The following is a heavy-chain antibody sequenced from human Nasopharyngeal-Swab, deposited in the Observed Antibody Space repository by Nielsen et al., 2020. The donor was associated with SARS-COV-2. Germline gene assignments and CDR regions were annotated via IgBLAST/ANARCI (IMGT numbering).Heavy chain of an antibody. V-gene: IGHV3-48*01. D-gene: IGHD3-9*01. J-gene: IGHJ6*03. CDR1: GFTFSSYW. CDR3: ARDYDILTGNGYYMDV. CDR2: ISSSSSTI. Sequence: GESLKISCAASGFTFSSYWMHWVRQAPGKGLEWVSYISSSSSTIYYADSVKGRFTISRDNAKNSLYLQMNSLRAEDTAVYYCARDYDILTGNGYYMDVWGKGTTVTVSS.